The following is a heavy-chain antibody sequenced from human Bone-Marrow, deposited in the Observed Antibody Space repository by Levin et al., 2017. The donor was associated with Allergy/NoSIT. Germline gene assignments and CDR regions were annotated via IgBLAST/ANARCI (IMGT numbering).Heavy chain of an antibody. D-gene: IGHD6-13*01. V-gene: IGHV4-4*02. CDR1: GGSISSYHW. Sequence: GSLRLSCAVSGGSISSYHWWSWVRQPPGKGLEWIGEIYHLGTTNYNPSLRSRVTMSIDMSKNQFSLKLTSVSAADTAVYYCARDHGYSSSWKYFEYWGQGTPVTVSS. J-gene: IGHJ4*02. CDR3: ARDHGYSSSWKYFEY. CDR2: IYHLGTT.